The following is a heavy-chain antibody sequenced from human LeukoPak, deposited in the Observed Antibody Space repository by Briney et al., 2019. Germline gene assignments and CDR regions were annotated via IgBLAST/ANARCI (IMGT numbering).Heavy chain of an antibody. V-gene: IGHV3-21*05. CDR1: GFTFSAYS. D-gene: IGHD2-2*01. Sequence: GGSLRLSCAASGFTFSAYSMNWVRQAPEKGLEWVSYIGSSSSPIYYADSVKGRFTISRDNAKNSLYLQMNSLRAEDTAVYYCARAGYCSSTSCYLDYWGQGTLVTVSS. J-gene: IGHJ4*02. CDR2: IGSSSSPI. CDR3: ARAGYCSSTSCYLDY.